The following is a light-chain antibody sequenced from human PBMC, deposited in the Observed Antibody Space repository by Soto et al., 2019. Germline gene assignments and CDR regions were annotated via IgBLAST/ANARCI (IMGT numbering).Light chain of an antibody. Sequence: AIRMTQSPSSISASTGDRVTITCRASQGISSFLAWYQQKPGKAPKLLIYAPATLQRGAPSRFSASGSGTDFTLTISRLQSEDFATYFCQQYLSYPYTFGQGTKLEI. V-gene: IGKV1-8*01. CDR3: QQYLSYPYT. CDR2: APA. J-gene: IGKJ2*01. CDR1: QGISSF.